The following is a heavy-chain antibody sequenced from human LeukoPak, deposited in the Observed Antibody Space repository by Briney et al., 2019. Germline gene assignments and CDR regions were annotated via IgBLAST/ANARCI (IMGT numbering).Heavy chain of an antibody. CDR3: AKTLWGLTLLSSDY. D-gene: IGHD3-16*01. Sequence: PGGSLRLSCAASGFTFTSYTMTWVRQAPGKGREWVSGISDSGGRTHYADSVKGRFTISRDNSKNTLYLHMHSLRLEDTAVYWCAKTLWGLTLLSSDYWGQGTLVTVSS. J-gene: IGHJ4*02. V-gene: IGHV3-23*01. CDR1: GFTFTSYT. CDR2: ISDSGGRT.